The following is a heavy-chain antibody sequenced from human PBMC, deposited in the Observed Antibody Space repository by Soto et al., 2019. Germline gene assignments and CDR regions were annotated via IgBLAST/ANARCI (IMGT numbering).Heavy chain of an antibody. CDR2: ITSSSSAI. CDR3: ARDAVTTGWYFDL. V-gene: IGHV3-11*01. CDR1: GFTFSDYY. J-gene: IGHJ2*01. Sequence: QVQLVESGGGVVKPGGSLRLSCAASGFTFSDYYMSWIRQAPGKGLEWVSYITSSSSAIYYADSVQGRFTISRDNVKKSLYLQMNSLRAEDTAVYYCARDAVTTGWYFDLWGRGPQVTVSS. D-gene: IGHD4-17*01.